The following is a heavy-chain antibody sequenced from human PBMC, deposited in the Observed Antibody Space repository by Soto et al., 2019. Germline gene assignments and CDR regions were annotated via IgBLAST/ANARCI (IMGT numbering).Heavy chain of an antibody. D-gene: IGHD2-8*01. Sequence: ASVKVSCKASGYTFTSYGISWVRQAPGQGLEWMGWISAYNGNTNYAQKLQGRVTMTTDTSTSTAYMELRSLRSDVTAVYYCARDGGYCTNGVCYPYYYYYMDVWGKGTTVTVSS. V-gene: IGHV1-18*01. J-gene: IGHJ6*03. CDR3: ARDGGYCTNGVCYPYYYYYMDV. CDR2: ISAYNGNT. CDR1: GYTFTSYG.